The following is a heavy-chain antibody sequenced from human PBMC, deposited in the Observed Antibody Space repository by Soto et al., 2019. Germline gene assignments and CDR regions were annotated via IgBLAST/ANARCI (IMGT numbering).Heavy chain of an antibody. CDR2: IYYSGST. D-gene: IGHD6-13*01. CDR3: ARVGSRAAADVFDY. CDR1: GGSISSSSYY. V-gene: IGHV4-39*07. Sequence: SETLSLTCTVSGGSISSSSYYWGWIRQPPGKGLEWIGSIYYSGSTYYNPSLKSRVTISVDTSKNQFSLKLSSVTAADTAVYYCARVGSRAAADVFDYWGQGTLVTVS. J-gene: IGHJ4*02.